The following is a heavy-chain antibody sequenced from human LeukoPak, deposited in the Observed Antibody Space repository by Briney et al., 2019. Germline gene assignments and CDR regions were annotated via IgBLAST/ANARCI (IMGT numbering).Heavy chain of an antibody. Sequence: SETLTLTCAVYGGSFSGYYWSWIRQPPGKGLEWIGEINHSGSTNYNPSLKSRVTISVDTSKNQFSLKLSSVTAADTAVYYCARDPRLLWFGKNPPSWGMDVWGQGTTVTVSS. CDR3: ARDPRLLWFGKNPPSWGMDV. V-gene: IGHV4-34*01. D-gene: IGHD3-10*01. J-gene: IGHJ6*02. CDR1: GGSFSGYY. CDR2: INHSGST.